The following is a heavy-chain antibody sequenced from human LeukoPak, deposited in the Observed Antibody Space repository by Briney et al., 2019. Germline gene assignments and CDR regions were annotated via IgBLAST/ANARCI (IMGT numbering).Heavy chain of an antibody. CDR3: AKDQGDSGGYYLQNYFDY. V-gene: IGHV3-30*18. Sequence: PGGSLRLSCAASGFTFSSYGMHWVRQAPGKGLEWVAVISYDGRNKYYADSVKGRFTISRDNSKNTLYLQMNSLRAEDTAVYYCAKDQGDSGGYYLQNYFDYWGQGTLVTVSS. CDR1: GFTFSSYG. J-gene: IGHJ4*02. D-gene: IGHD3-22*01. CDR2: ISYDGRNK.